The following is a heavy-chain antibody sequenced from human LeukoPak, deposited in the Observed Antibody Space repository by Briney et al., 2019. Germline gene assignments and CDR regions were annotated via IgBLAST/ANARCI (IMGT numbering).Heavy chain of an antibody. D-gene: IGHD6-19*01. J-gene: IGHJ3*02. CDR3: ARAMSGWYWDDAFDI. Sequence: GGSLRLSCAASGFTFSSYAMHWVRQAPGKGLEWVAVISYDGSNKYYADSVKGRFTISRDNSKNTRYLQMNSLRAEDTAVYYCARAMSGWYWDDAFDIWGQGTMVTVSS. CDR2: ISYDGSNK. V-gene: IGHV3-30*04. CDR1: GFTFSSYA.